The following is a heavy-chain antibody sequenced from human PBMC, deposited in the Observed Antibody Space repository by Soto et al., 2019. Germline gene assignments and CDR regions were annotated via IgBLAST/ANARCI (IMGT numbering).Heavy chain of an antibody. CDR1: GGTFSSYA. J-gene: IGHJ2*01. Sequence: QVQLVQSGAEVKKPGSSVKVSCKASGGTFSSYAISWVRQAPGQGLEWMGGIIPIFGTANYAQKFQGRVTITADESTSTAYMELSSLGSEDTAVYYCARAGGDIVVVSAAIDYWYFDLWGRGTLVTVSS. V-gene: IGHV1-69*01. CDR3: ARAGGDIVVVSAAIDYWYFDL. CDR2: IIPIFGTA. D-gene: IGHD2-2*02.